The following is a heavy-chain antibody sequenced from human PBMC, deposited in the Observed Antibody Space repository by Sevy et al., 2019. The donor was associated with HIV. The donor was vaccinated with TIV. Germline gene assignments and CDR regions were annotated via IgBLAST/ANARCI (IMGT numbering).Heavy chain of an antibody. Sequence: GGSLRLSCAASGFSFSRYAMHWIRQAPGKGLESVAVISYDKVNTYHSDSVKGRFTISRDNSKNTLYLQMNSLRAEDTAVYYCAKDITIIVGDAFDVWGLGTMVTVSS. J-gene: IGHJ3*01. CDR1: GFSFSRYA. CDR2: ISYDKVNT. D-gene: IGHD3-22*01. CDR3: AKDITIIVGDAFDV. V-gene: IGHV3-30*04.